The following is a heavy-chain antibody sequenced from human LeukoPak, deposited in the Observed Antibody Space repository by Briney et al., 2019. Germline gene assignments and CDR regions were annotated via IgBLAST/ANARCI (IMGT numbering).Heavy chain of an antibody. V-gene: IGHV4-59*08. CDR3: ARACFGATTTRFDY. CDR2: IYYSGST. Sequence: PSETLSLTCTVSGGSISSYYWSWIRQPPRKGLEWIGYIYYSGSTNYNPSLKSRVTISVDTSKNQFSLKLSSVTAADTAVYYCARACFGATTTRFDYWGQGTLVTVSS. J-gene: IGHJ4*02. CDR1: GGSISSYY. D-gene: IGHD1-26*01.